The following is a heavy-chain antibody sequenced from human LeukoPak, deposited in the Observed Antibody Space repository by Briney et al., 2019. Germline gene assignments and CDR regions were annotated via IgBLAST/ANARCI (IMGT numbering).Heavy chain of an antibody. D-gene: IGHD5-18*01. V-gene: IGHV3-30-3*01. J-gene: IGHJ3*02. CDR2: ISYDGSNN. CDR3: ASFVDTAMDDAFDI. CDR1: GFTFSSYA. Sequence: GGSLRLSCAASGFTFSSYAMHWVRQAPGKGLEWVAVISYDGSNNYYADSVKGRFTISRDNSKNTLYLQMNSLRAEDTAVYYCASFVDTAMDDAFDIWGQGTMVTVSS.